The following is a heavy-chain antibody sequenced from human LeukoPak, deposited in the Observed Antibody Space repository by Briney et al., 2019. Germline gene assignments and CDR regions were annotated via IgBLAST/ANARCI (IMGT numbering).Heavy chain of an antibody. CDR3: AKRKLRFGGSFDY. J-gene: IGHJ4*02. CDR2: IYSGGST. D-gene: IGHD3-10*01. Sequence: GGSLRLSCAASGFTVSSNYMSWVRQAPGKGLEWVSVIYSGGSTYYADSVKGRFTISRDNSKNTLYLQMNSLRAEDTAVYYCAKRKLRFGGSFDYWGQGTPVTVSS. CDR1: GFTVSSNY. V-gene: IGHV3-53*01.